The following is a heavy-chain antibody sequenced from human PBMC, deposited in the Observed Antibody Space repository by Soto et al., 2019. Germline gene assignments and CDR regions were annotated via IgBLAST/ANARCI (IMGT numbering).Heavy chain of an antibody. J-gene: IGHJ5*02. CDR3: ARDRGGITGTRFEFDP. Sequence: GGSLRLSCAASGFTVSSNYMSWVRQAPGKGLEWVSVIYSGGSTYYADSVKGRFTISRDNSKNTLYLQMNSLRAEDTAVYYCARDRGGITGTRFEFDPWGQGTMVTVSS. CDR1: GFTVSSNY. CDR2: IYSGGST. D-gene: IGHD1-7*01. V-gene: IGHV3-53*01.